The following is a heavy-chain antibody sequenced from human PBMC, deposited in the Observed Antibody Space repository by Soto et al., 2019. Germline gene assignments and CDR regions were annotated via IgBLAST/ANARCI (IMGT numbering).Heavy chain of an antibody. V-gene: IGHV3-48*02. J-gene: IGHJ3*02. CDR2: ISSSSSTI. Sequence: GGSLRLSCAASGFTFSSYSTNWVRQAPGKGLEWISYISSSSSTILYADSVKGRFTISRDNAKNSLYLQMNNLRDEDTAVYYCARDHNYAFDMWGQGTMVTVSS. CDR3: ARDHNYAFDM. CDR1: GFTFSSYS.